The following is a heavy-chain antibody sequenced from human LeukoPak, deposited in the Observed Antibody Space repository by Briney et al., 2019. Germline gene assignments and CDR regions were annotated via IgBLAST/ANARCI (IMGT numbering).Heavy chain of an antibody. V-gene: IGHV3-7*01. CDR3: ARVPSPVASFAFDI. CDR1: GFTFSSYW. J-gene: IGHJ3*02. Sequence: GGFLRLSCAASGFTFSSYWMSWVRQAPGKGLEWVANIKQDGSEKYYVDSVKGRFTISRDNAKNSLYLQMNSLRAEDTAVYYCARVPSPVASFAFDIWGQGTMVTASS. D-gene: IGHD4-23*01. CDR2: IKQDGSEK.